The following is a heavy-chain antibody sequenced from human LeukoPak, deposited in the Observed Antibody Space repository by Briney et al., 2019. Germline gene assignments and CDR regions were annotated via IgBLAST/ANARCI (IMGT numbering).Heavy chain of an antibody. D-gene: IGHD2-2*01. J-gene: IGHJ6*03. CDR2: IYTSGST. CDR3: ARDSVVVPAATSYYYYYMDV. Sequence: SETLSLTCTVSGGSISGYYWSWIRQPAGKGLEWIGRIYTSGSTNYNPSLKSRVTISVDKSKNQFSLKLSSVTAADTAVYYCARDSVVVPAATSYYYYYMDVWGKGTTVTVSS. CDR1: GGSISGYY. V-gene: IGHV4-4*07.